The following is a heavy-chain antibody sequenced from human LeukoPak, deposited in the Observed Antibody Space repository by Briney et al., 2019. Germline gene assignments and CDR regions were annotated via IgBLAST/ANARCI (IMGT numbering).Heavy chain of an antibody. CDR2: IIPIFGTA. CDR3: ARDGRVVWDIVVVPAGSWFDP. D-gene: IGHD2-2*01. Sequence: ASVKVSCKASGGTFSSYAISWVRQAPGQGLEWMGGIIPIFGTANYAQKFQGRVTITADESTSTAYMELSSLRSEDTAVYYCARDGRVVWDIVVVPAGSWFDPWGQGTLVTVSS. CDR1: GGTFSSYA. J-gene: IGHJ5*02. V-gene: IGHV1-69*13.